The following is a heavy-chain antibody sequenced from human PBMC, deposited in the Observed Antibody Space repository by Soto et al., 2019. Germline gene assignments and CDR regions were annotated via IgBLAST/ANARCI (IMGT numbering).Heavy chain of an antibody. D-gene: IGHD4-4*01. J-gene: IGHJ4*02. V-gene: IGHV3-7*03. CDR1: GFTFSSYG. CDR2: INQDGSEK. CDR3: ARPYSD. Sequence: PGGSLRLSCAASGFTFSSYGMHWVRQAPGKGLEWVANINQDGSEKFYVDSVKGRFTISRDNAKNTLYLQMISLRADDTAIYYCARPYSDWGQGTLVTVSS.